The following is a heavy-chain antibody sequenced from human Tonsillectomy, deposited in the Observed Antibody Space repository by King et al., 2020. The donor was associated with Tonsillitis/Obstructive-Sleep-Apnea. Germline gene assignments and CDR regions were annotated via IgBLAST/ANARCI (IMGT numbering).Heavy chain of an antibody. CDR2: IYYSGST. V-gene: IGHV4-31*03. Sequence: QLQESGPGLVKPSQTLSLTCTVSGDSISSGGYYWSWIRQHPGKGLEWIGYIYYSGSTYYNPSLKSRLTISVDTSKNQFSLKLSSMTAADTAVYYCAKGGYDYVWGSYRHSFDYWGRGTLVTVSS. J-gene: IGHJ4*02. CDR3: AKGGYDYVWGSYRHSFDY. CDR1: GDSISSGGYY. D-gene: IGHD3-16*02.